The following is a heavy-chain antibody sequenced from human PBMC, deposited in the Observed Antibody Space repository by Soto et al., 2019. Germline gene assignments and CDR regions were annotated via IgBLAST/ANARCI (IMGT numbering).Heavy chain of an antibody. Sequence: QVQLVESGGAVVQPGTSLRLSCTASGFTFSSYRMHWVRQAPGKGLEWVAIIWYDGSHKFYVDSVKDRFAVSRDNSKNTVYLQMNSLTGEDTAVYYCARPRYSGDDPDALEIWGRGTLVTISS. V-gene: IGHV3-33*01. D-gene: IGHD5-12*01. CDR1: GFTFSSYR. CDR2: IWYDGSHK. CDR3: ARPRYSGDDPDALEI. J-gene: IGHJ3*02.